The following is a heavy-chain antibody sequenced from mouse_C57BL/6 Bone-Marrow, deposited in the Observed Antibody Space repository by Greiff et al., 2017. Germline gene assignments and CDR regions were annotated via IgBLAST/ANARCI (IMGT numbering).Heavy chain of an antibody. J-gene: IGHJ2*01. CDR1: GYTFTSYW. CDR2: IDPSDSYT. V-gene: IGHV1-50*01. Sequence: QVQLQQPGAELVKPGASVKLSCKASGYTFTSYWMQWVKQRPGQGLEWIGEIDPSDSYTNYNQKFKGKATLTVDTSSSTAYMQLSSLTSEDSAVYYCALYYGNYWGQGTTLTVSS. CDR3: ALYYGNY. D-gene: IGHD2-1*01.